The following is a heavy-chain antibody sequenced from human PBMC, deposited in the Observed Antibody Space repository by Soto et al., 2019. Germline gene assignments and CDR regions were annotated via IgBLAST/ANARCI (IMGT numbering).Heavy chain of an antibody. J-gene: IGHJ5*02. Sequence: SETLSLTCTVSGGSISSYYWSWIRQPPGKGLEWIGYIYYSGSTNYNPSLKSRVTISVDTSKNQFSLKLSSVTAADTAVYYCARAGASGSFIFDPGGQGTLVTVA. CDR2: IYYSGST. CDR3: ARAGASGSFIFDP. CDR1: GGSISSYY. D-gene: IGHD2-15*01. V-gene: IGHV4-59*01.